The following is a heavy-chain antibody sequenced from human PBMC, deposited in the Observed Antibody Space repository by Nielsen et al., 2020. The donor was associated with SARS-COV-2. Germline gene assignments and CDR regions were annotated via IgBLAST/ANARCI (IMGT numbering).Heavy chain of an antibody. Sequence: GGSLRLSCAASGFTFSSYEMNWVRQAPGKGLDWVSYISSSGSTIYYADSVKGRFTISRDNAKNSLYLQMNSLRAEDTAVYYCARDNPSHDYWGQGTLVTVSS. J-gene: IGHJ4*02. CDR2: ISSSGSTI. CDR1: GFTFSSYE. V-gene: IGHV3-48*03. CDR3: ARDNPSHDY.